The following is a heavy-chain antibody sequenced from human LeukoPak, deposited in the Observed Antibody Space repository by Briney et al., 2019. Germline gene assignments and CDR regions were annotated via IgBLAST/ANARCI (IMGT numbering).Heavy chain of an antibody. CDR1: GFTFSGHS. D-gene: IGHD5-12*01. Sequence: PGGSLRLSCAASGFTFSGHSMNWVRQAPGKGLEWVSSISTSSSYIYYADSLKGRFTISRDNAKNSLYLQMNSLRAEDTAVYYCARDRVGVSAYDSLSDYWGQGTLVTVSS. V-gene: IGHV3-21*01. J-gene: IGHJ4*02. CDR2: ISTSSSYI. CDR3: ARDRVGVSAYDSLSDY.